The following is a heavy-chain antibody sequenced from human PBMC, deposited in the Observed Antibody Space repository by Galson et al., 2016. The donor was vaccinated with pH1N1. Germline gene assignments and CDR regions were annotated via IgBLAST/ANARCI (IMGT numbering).Heavy chain of an antibody. CDR2: ISYDGTKK. CDR1: GFTLSRYP. Sequence: SLRLSCAASGFTLSRYPMHWVRQAPGKGLEWVAVISYDGTKKYHADSVKGRFTISSDYSKNTLYLQMNSLRIEDTAAYHCARDIRCSSGSCYAANVIYGMGVWGPGTTVTAAS. V-gene: IGHV3-30*04. CDR3: ARDIRCSSGSCYAANVIYGMGV. D-gene: IGHD2-2*01. J-gene: IGHJ6*02.